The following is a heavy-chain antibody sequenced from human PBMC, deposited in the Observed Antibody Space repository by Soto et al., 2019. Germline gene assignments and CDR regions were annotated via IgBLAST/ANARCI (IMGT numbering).Heavy chain of an antibody. CDR1: GFTFSGHW. J-gene: IGHJ3*02. CDR3: AREAGYCSRTSCYRRAFDT. D-gene: IGHD2-2*01. Sequence: EVQLVESGGALVRPGGSLRLSCAASGFTFSGHWMHWVRQVPGKGLEWVSRVNTDGGTSAYADSVKGRFTISRENAKNTLYLQMSGLRAEDAAVYYCAREAGYCSRTSCYRRAFDTWGQGTTVSVSS. V-gene: IGHV3-74*03. CDR2: VNTDGGTS.